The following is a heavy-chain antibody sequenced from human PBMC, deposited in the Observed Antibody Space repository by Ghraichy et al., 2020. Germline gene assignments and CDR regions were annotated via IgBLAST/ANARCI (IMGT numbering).Heavy chain of an antibody. D-gene: IGHD3-22*01. CDR3: ARDYYDSSGYFDY. CDR1: GFTFSTYS. CDR2: ISSRSGTI. V-gene: IGHV3-48*02. J-gene: IGHJ4*02. Sequence: GGSLRLSCAASGFTFSTYSMNWVRQAPGKGLEWVSYISSRSGTIYYADSVKGRFTISRDNAKNSLYLQMNSLRDEDTAVYYCARDYYDSSGYFDYWGQGTLVTVSS.